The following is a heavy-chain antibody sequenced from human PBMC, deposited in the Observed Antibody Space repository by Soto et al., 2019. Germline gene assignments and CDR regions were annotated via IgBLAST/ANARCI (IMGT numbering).Heavy chain of an antibody. CDR3: ARERAATQMYGMDV. V-gene: IGHV1-2*04. J-gene: IGHJ6*02. CDR2: INPNSGGT. Sequence: QVQLVQSGAEVKKPGASVKVSCKASGYTFTGYYMHWVRQAPGQGLEWMGWINPNSGGTNYAQKFQGWVTMTRDTSISTAYMALSRLRSDDTAVYYCARERAATQMYGMDVWGQGTTVTVSS. D-gene: IGHD6-13*01. CDR1: GYTFTGYY.